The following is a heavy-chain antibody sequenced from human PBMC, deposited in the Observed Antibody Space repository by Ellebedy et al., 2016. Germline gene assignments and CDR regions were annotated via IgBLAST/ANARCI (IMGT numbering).Heavy chain of an antibody. CDR1: EYTFINYW. V-gene: IGHV5-51*01. CDR3: AREARRTGTGDENFDY. D-gene: IGHD7-27*01. Sequence: GESLKISCKGSEYTFINYWIAWVRQMPGKGLEWMGVIFPRDSDIRYSPSFQGQVTISADKSISTAYLQWSSLKASDTAMYYCAREARRTGTGDENFDYWGQGTLVTVSS. CDR2: IFPRDSDI. J-gene: IGHJ4*02.